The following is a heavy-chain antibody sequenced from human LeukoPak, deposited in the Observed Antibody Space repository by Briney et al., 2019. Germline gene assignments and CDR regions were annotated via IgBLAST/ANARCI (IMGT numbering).Heavy chain of an antibody. CDR2: INWNGGST. CDR3: ARDGPALAVAGTWGYYYYYYMDV. CDR1: GFTFDDYG. V-gene: IGHV3-20*04. D-gene: IGHD6-19*01. Sequence: GGSLRLSCAASGFTFDDYGMSWVRQAPGKGLEWVSGINWNGGSTGYADSVKGRFTISRDNAKNSLYLQMNSLRAEDTALYYCARDGPALAVAGTWGYYYYYYMDVWGKGTTVTVSS. J-gene: IGHJ6*03.